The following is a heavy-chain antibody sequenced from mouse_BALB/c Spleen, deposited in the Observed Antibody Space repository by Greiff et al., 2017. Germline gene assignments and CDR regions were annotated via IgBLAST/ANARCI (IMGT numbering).Heavy chain of an antibody. CDR1: GYAFTNYL. CDR3: ARKEYLRGFAY. Sequence: QVQLKQSGAELVRPGTSVKVSCKASGYAFTNYLIEWVKQRPGQGLEWIGVINPGSGGTNYNEKFKGKATLTADKSSSTAYMQLSSLTSDDSAVYFCARKEYLRGFAYWGQGTLVTVSA. CDR2: INPGSGGT. J-gene: IGHJ3*01. D-gene: IGHD1-1*01. V-gene: IGHV1-54*01.